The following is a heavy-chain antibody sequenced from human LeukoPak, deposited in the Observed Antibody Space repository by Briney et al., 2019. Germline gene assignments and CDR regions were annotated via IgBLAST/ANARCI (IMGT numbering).Heavy chain of an antibody. D-gene: IGHD6-13*01. CDR2: IHYSGST. J-gene: IGHJ6*02. V-gene: IGHV4-39*01. CDR3: ARQPYSSSWPYYYYGMDV. Sequence: SETLSLTCTVSGGSISSSSYYWGWIRQPPGKGLEWIGSIHYSGSTYYNPSLKSRVTISVDTSKNQFSLKLSSVTAADTAVYYCARQPYSSSWPYYYYGMDVWGQGTTVTVSS. CDR1: GGSISSSSYY.